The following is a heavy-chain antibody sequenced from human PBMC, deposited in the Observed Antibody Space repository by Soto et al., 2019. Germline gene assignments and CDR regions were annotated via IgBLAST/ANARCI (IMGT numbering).Heavy chain of an antibody. CDR3: ARGPYEFWSGYYRPDFHSGMDV. Sequence: QVQLVQSGAEVKKPGSSVKVSCKASGGTFSNHVISWVRQAPGQGLEWMGGIINIFGTANYAQKFQGRVTITAHXXTXAAHMELSSLRSEDTAVYYCARGPYEFWSGYYRPDFHSGMDVWGQGTTVTVSS. D-gene: IGHD3-3*01. CDR2: IINIFGTA. V-gene: IGHV1-69*12. J-gene: IGHJ6*02. CDR1: GGTFSNHV.